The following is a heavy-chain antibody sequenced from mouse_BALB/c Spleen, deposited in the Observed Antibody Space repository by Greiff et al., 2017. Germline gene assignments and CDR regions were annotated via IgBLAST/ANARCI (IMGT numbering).Heavy chain of an antibody. CDR3: ARDLNWEGYFDV. D-gene: IGHD4-1*02. CDR2: IWAGGST. J-gene: IGHJ1*01. Sequence: VKLVESGPGLVAPSQSLSITCTVSGFSLTSYGVHWVRQPPGKGLEWLGVIWAGGSTNYNSALMSRLSISKDNSKSQVFLKMNSLQTDDTAMYYCARDLNWEGYFDVWGAGTTVTVSS. V-gene: IGHV2-9*02. CDR1: GFSLTSYG.